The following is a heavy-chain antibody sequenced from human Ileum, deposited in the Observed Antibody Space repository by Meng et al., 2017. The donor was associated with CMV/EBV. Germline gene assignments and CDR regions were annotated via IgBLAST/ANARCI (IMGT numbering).Heavy chain of an antibody. CDR3: ARRPCTNGVCPFDY. J-gene: IGHJ4*02. CDR2: ISSGASAT. CDR1: GFTFRSSS. D-gene: IGHD2-8*01. V-gene: IGHV3-21*01. Sequence: ASGFTFRSSSMSWVRQAPGKGLEWVSSISSGASATYYTDSVKGRFTISRDNAKNSLFLQMDTLSAEDTAVYYCARRPCTNGVCPFDYWGRGTLVTVSS.